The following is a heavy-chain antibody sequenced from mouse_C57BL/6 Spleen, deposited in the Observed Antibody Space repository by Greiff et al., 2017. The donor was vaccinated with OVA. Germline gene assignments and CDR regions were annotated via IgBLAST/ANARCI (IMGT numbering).Heavy chain of an antibody. CDR2: FNPNYGTT. CDR3: ARSTYWYCDV. V-gene: IGHV1-39*01. Sequence: EVQLQQSGPELVKPGASVMISCKVSGYSFTDYNLNWLNQSNGKRPEWIVVFNPNYGTTCYNQKLKGKATLTVDQSSSTAYMQLNSLTSEDSAVYYCARSTYWYCDVWSTGTTVTVSS. J-gene: IGHJ1*03. CDR1: GYSFTDYN. D-gene: IGHD5-1*01.